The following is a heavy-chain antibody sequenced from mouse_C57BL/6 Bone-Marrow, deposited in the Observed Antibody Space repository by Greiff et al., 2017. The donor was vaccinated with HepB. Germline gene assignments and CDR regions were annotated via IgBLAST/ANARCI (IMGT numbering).Heavy chain of an antibody. CDR2: IDPSDSYT. J-gene: IGHJ4*01. CDR3: ARMDYEGAMDY. CDR1: GYTFTSYW. D-gene: IGHD2-4*01. V-gene: IGHV1-59*01. Sequence: VQLQQPGAELVRPGTSVKLSCKASGYTFTSYWMHWVKQRPGQGLEWIGVIDPSDSYTNYNQKFKGKATLTVDTSSSTAYMQLSSLTSEDSAVYYCARMDYEGAMDYWGQGTSVTVSS.